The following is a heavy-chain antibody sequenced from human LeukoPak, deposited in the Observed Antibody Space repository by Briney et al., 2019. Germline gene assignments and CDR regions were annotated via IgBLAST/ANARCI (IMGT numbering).Heavy chain of an antibody. CDR3: ARVLTVVAATDGWFDP. V-gene: IGHV4-30-2*01. Sequence: SETLSLTCAVSGGSISSGGYSWSWIRQPPGKGLEWIGYIYHSGSTYYNPSLKSRVTISVDRSKNQFSLKLSSVTAADTAVYYCARVLTVVAATDGWFDPWGQGTLVTVSS. D-gene: IGHD2-15*01. J-gene: IGHJ5*02. CDR1: GGSISSGGYS. CDR2: IYHSGST.